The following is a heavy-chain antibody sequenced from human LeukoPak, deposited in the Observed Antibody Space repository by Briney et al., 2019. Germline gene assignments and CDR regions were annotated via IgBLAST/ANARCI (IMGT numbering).Heavy chain of an antibody. CDR2: MNPNSGNT. CDR3: ARGNAGIVGAGDY. J-gene: IGHJ4*02. V-gene: IGHV1-8*01. CDR1: GYTFTSYD. D-gene: IGHD1-26*01. Sequence: ASVKVSCKASGYTFTSYDINWVRQAAGQGLEWMGWMNPNSGNTGYAQKFQGRVTMTRNTSIGTAYMELSSLRSEDTAVYYCARGNAGIVGAGDYWGQGTLVTVSS.